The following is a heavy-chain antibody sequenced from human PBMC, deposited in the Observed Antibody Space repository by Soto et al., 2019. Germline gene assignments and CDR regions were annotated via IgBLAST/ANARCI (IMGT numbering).Heavy chain of an antibody. CDR3: ARDQVKGTITIL. CDR1: GFTFINYA. D-gene: IGHD1-1*01. V-gene: IGHV3-30-3*01. CDR2: ISYDGSNK. J-gene: IGHJ4*02. Sequence: GGSLRLSCAASGFTFINYAMHWVRQAPGKGLEWVAVISYDGSNKYYADSVKGRFTISRDNSKNTMYLQMNSLSAEDTAVYHCARDQVKGTITILWRQVTLFTVAS.